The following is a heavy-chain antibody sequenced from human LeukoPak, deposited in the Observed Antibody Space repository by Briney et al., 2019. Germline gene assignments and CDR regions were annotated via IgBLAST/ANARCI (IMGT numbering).Heavy chain of an antibody. CDR3: AGDGYGDYQFDY. V-gene: IGHV3-21*01. CDR2: ISGSSSDI. CDR1: GFTFSSYT. D-gene: IGHD4-17*01. Sequence: GGSLRLSCAASGFTFSSYTMNWVRQAPGKGLEWVSSISGSSSDIYYADSVKGRFTISRDNTKNSLYLQMNSLRAEDTAVYYCAGDGYGDYQFDYWGQGTLVTVSS. J-gene: IGHJ4*02.